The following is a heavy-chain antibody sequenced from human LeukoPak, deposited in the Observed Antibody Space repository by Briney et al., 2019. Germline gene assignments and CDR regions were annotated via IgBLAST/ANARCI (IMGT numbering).Heavy chain of an antibody. Sequence: GGSLRLSCAASGFTFSSYAMSWVRQAPGKGLEWVSSISSSSSYIYYADSVKGRFTISRDNAKNSLYLQMNSLRAEDTAVYYCARDRGGPFDYWGQGTLVTVSS. CDR2: ISSSSSYI. CDR3: ARDRGGPFDY. V-gene: IGHV3-21*01. D-gene: IGHD3-16*01. J-gene: IGHJ4*02. CDR1: GFTFSSYA.